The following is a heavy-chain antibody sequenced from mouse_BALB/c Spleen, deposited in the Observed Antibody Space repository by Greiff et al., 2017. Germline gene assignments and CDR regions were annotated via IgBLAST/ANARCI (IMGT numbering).Heavy chain of an antibody. CDR3: ARTTYYGNYEAMDY. CDR2: ISYSGST. CDR1: GYSITSDYA. Sequence: QSGPGLVKPSQSLSLTCTVTGYSITSDYAWNWILQFPGNKLEWMGYISYSGSTSYNPSLKSRISITRDTSKNQFFLQLNSVTTEDTATYYCARTTYYGNYEAMDYWGQGTSVTVSS. J-gene: IGHJ4*01. D-gene: IGHD2-10*01. V-gene: IGHV3-2*02.